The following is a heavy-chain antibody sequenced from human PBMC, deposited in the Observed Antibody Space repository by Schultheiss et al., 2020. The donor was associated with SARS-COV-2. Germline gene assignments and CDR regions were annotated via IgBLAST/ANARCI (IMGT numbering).Heavy chain of an antibody. Sequence: YWIGWVRQMPGKGLEWIGYIYYSGSTYYNPSLKSRVTISVDTSKNQFSLQLNSVTPEDTAVYYCARDPYESRNWYFDLWGRGTLVTVAS. CDR1: Y. V-gene: IGHV4-31*02. CDR3: ARDPYESRNWYFDL. CDR2: IYYSGST. D-gene: IGHD5-12*01. J-gene: IGHJ2*01.